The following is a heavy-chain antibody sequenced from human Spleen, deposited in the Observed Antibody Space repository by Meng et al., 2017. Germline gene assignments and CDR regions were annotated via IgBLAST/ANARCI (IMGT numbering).Heavy chain of an antibody. CDR2: INHSGST. CDR1: GGSFSDYY. D-gene: IGHD4-11*01. CDR3: ARGPTTMAHDFDY. Sequence: QVQLPHGGAGLVNPSETLSPTSVVSGGSFSDYYWSWIRHPPGKGLEWIGEINHSGSTNYNPSLESRATISVDTSQNNLSLKLSSVTAADSAVYYCARGPTTMAHDFDYWGQGTLVTVSS. V-gene: IGHV4-34*01. J-gene: IGHJ4*02.